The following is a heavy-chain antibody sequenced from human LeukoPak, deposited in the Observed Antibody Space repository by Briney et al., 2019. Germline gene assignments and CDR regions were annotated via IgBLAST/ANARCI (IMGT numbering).Heavy chain of an antibody. CDR2: IYYSGST. CDR1: GGSFSGYY. Sequence: SETLSLTCAVYGGSFSGYYWSWIRQPPGKGLEWIGYIYYSGSTNYNPSLKSRVTISVDTSKNQFSLKLSSVTAADTAVYYCARVWSGYRYNHFDYWGQGTLVTVSS. CDR3: ARVWSGYRYNHFDY. V-gene: IGHV4-59*01. D-gene: IGHD3-3*01. J-gene: IGHJ4*02.